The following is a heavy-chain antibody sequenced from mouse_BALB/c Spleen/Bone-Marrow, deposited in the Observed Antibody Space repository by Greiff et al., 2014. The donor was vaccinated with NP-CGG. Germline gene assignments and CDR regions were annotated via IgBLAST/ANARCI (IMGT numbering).Heavy chain of an antibody. J-gene: IGHJ2*01. Sequence: VQLKESGPSLVKPSQTLSLTCSVTGDSITRGYWNWIRKFPGNKLEYMGDITYSANTYYNPSLTSRLSITRDTSKIQYYLQLNSVTTEDAATYYCAAGYYFDYWGQGTTLTVSS. V-gene: IGHV3-8*02. CDR3: AAGYYFDY. D-gene: IGHD4-1*01. CDR1: GDSITRGY. CDR2: ITYSANT.